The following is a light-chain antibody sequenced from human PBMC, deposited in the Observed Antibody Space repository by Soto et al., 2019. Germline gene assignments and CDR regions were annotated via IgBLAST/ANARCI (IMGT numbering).Light chain of an antibody. V-gene: IGKV1-5*01. J-gene: IGKJ1*01. CDR2: DAS. CDR3: QQYDGYSWT. CDR1: QSVGTW. Sequence: DIQMTQSPSTLSASVGDRVTITCRASQSVGTWLAWYQQRPGKAPNLLIYDASSLRSGVPSRFSGSGSGTEFTLTITSLQADDFTTYYCQQYDGYSWTFGQGTKVEVK.